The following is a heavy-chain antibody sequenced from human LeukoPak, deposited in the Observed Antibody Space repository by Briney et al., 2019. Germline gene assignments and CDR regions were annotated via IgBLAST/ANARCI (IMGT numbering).Heavy chain of an antibody. V-gene: IGHV4-31*03. Sequence: SETLSLTCTVSGGSISSGGYYWSWIRQHQGKGLEWIGNIYYSGSTYYNPSLKSRVTISVDTSKNQFSLKLSSVTAADTAVYYCARVGGDYGGNSDLDYWGQGTLVTVSS. CDR1: GGSISSGGYY. CDR3: ARVGGDYGGNSDLDY. J-gene: IGHJ4*02. CDR2: IYYSGST. D-gene: IGHD4-23*01.